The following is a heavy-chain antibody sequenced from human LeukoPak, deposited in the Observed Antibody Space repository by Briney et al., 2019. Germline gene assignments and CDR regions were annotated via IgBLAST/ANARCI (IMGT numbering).Heavy chain of an antibody. D-gene: IGHD6-19*01. V-gene: IGHV3-23*01. CDR1: GFTVSSNY. CDR3: AKEGVPVAGTRRRYFDS. CDR2: ISGSGGST. J-gene: IGHJ4*02. Sequence: PGGSLRLSCAASGFTVSSNYMSWVRQAPGKGLEWVSGISGSGGSTFYADSVKGRFTISRDNSKNTLYLQMNSLRAEDTAVYYCAKEGVPVAGTRRRYFDSWGQGTLVTVSS.